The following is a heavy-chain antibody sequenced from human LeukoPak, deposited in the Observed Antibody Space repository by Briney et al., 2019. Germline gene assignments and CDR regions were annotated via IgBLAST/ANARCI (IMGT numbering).Heavy chain of an antibody. J-gene: IGHJ4*02. V-gene: IGHV4-4*07. D-gene: IGHD6-13*01. CDR3: ARGTIAAAGIRFDY. CDR2: IYSSGST. CDR1: GGSISSYY. Sequence: SETLSLTCTVSGGSISSYYWSWIRQPAGKGLEWIGRIYSSGSTNYNPSLKSRVTMSLDTSKNQFSLKLSSVTAADTAVYYCARGTIAAAGIRFDYWGQGTLVAVSS.